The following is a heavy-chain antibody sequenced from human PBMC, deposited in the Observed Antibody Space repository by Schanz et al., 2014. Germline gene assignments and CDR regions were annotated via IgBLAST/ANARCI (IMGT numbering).Heavy chain of an antibody. D-gene: IGHD1-7*01. V-gene: IGHV3-11*03. CDR3: AKTKTQLPRCDY. CDR2: ISSSSSYT. CDR1: GLTFSDYY. J-gene: IGHJ4*02. Sequence: VQLLESGGALVRPGGSLRLSCAASGLTFSDYYMSWIRQAPGKGLEWVSYISSSSSYTNYADSVKGRFTISRDNAKNTLYLQMNSLRADDTAVYYCAKTKTQLPRCDYWGQGTLVAGSS.